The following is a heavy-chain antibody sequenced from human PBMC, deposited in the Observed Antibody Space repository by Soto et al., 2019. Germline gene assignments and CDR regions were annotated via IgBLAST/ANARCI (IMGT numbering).Heavy chain of an antibody. CDR1: GFSLSARGVG. D-gene: IGHD6-6*01. V-gene: IGHV2-5*01. Sequence: SGPTLVNPTHTLTLTCSVSGFSLSARGVGVGWIRQPPGKALEWLAIIYWNDDKLYSPSLKSRLTITKDTAENQVVLTMTNMDHVDTATYFCAHSTWWAAHDYWGQGTLVTVSS. CDR3: AHSTWWAAHDY. J-gene: IGHJ4*02. CDR2: IYWNDDK.